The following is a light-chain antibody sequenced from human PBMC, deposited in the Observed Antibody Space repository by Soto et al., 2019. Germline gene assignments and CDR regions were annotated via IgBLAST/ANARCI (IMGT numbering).Light chain of an antibody. CDR3: LHDYSYPRT. J-gene: IGKJ1*01. Sequence: AIQMTQSPSSLSASVGDRVIITCRASQAIRNDLGGYQQKPGKAPKLLIYTASTLQREVPSRFRDSGSGADISLTSRSLQPEDSATYYCLHDYSYPRTFRQGTKVEIK. CDR1: QAIRND. CDR2: TAS. V-gene: IGKV1-6*01.